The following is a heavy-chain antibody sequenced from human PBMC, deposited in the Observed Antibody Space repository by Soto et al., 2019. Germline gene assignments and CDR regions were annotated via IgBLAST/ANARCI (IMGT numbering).Heavy chain of an antibody. CDR2: IIPIFGTA. Sequence: QVQLVQSGAEVKKPGSSVKVSCKASGGTFSSYAISWVRQAPGQGLEWMGGIIPIFGTANYAQKFQGRVTITADDSTCTAYMELSSLRSEDTAVYYCARDLYHSSGSTHYFDYWGQGTLVTFSS. J-gene: IGHJ4*02. V-gene: IGHV1-69*01. CDR3: ARDLYHSSGSTHYFDY. D-gene: IGHD6-19*01. CDR1: GGTFSSYA.